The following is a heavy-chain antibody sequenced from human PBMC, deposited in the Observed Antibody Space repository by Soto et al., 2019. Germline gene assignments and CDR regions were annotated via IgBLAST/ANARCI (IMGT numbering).Heavy chain of an antibody. D-gene: IGHD6-6*01. V-gene: IGHV1-8*01. CDR2: MNPNSGNT. Sequence: AAMKFSCKASGYTFTSYDINWVRQATGQGLDWMGWMNPNSGNTGYTQRFQGRVTMTRNTSISTPYMELSSLRSDDKAVYYCTGLTPGPRVHSSFYYDMDEWGEGTTVTVSS. J-gene: IGHJ6*02. CDR1: GYTFTSYD. CDR3: TGLTPGPRVHSSFYYDMDE.